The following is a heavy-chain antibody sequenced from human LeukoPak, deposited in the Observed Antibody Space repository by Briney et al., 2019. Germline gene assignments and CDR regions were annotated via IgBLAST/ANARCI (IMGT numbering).Heavy chain of an antibody. V-gene: IGHV3-7*01. CDR1: GFSFNRYW. Sequence: GGSLRLSCTGSGFSFNRYWMTWVRQAPGKGLEWVANIRQEGGERYYGDSVKGRFTISRDNAERSVYLQMNSLGVEDTAVYYCASDKEQMVRAPFAFDIWGQGTTVTVSS. CDR3: ASDKEQMVRAPFAFDI. CDR2: IRQEGGER. D-gene: IGHD3-10*01. J-gene: IGHJ3*02.